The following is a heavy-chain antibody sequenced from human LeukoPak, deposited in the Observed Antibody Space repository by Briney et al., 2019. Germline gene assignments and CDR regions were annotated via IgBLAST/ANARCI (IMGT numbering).Heavy chain of an antibody. CDR3: ARVGDILTGYPYYFDY. D-gene: IGHD3-9*01. V-gene: IGHV1-18*01. CDR1: GYTFTSYA. Sequence: ASVKVSCKASGYTFTSYAMHWVRQAPGQRLEWMGWINFYNGNIDYAQKLQGRVTMTTDTSTSTAYMELRSLRSDDTAVYHCARVGDILTGYPYYFDYWGQGTLVTVSS. J-gene: IGHJ4*02. CDR2: INFYNGNI.